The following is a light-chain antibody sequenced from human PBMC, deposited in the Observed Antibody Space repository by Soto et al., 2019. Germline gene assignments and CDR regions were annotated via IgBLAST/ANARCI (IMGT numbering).Light chain of an antibody. CDR1: QGVSSK. CDR3: QQYYNWPPIT. V-gene: IGKV3-15*01. J-gene: IGKJ5*01. CDR2: GAS. Sequence: EIVMTQSPPTLSVSTGERATLSCRASQGVSSKLAWYQQKPGQAPRLLIYGASTRATGIPARFSGSGSGTEFTLTISSLQSEDFAVYYCQQYYNWPPITFGQGTRLEI.